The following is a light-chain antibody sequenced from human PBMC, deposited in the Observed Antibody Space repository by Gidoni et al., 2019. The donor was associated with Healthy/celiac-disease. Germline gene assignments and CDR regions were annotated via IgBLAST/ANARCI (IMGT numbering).Light chain of an antibody. CDR3: QQYDKFPPT. CDR2: DAS. J-gene: IGKJ2*01. CDR1: QDMSNY. V-gene: IGKV1-33*01. Sequence: DIQMTQSPSSLSASVGDRVTITCQASQDMSNYLNWYQQKPGKAPKLLICDASHLQTGVPSRFSGSGSGTDFTFTISILQPEDIATYYCQQYDKFPPTFGQGTKLEIK.